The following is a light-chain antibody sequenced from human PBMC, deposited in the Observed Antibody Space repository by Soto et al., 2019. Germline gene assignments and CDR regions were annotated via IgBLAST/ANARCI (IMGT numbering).Light chain of an antibody. CDR2: SND. CDR1: SSNIGSNT. J-gene: IGLJ2*01. CDR3: AAWDDSLNAVI. Sequence: QSVLTQPPSASETPGQRVTISCSGSSSNIGSNTVDWFQQLPGTAPKLLMYSNDQRPSGVPGRFSGSKSGTSASLAISGLQSEDEADYYCAAWDDSLNAVIFGGGTKVTVL. V-gene: IGLV1-44*01.